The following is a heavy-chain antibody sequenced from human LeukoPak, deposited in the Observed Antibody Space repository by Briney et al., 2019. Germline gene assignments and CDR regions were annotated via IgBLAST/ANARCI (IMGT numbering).Heavy chain of an antibody. CDR1: GGSITSYY. Sequence: SETLSLTCTVSGGSITSYYWSWIRQPPGKGLEWVGNTYYSGNTHYNPSLKSRVTISVDPSKNQFSLKLSSVTAADTAVYYCAREIVGATGWFDPWGQGTLVTVSS. CDR3: AREIVGATGWFDP. D-gene: IGHD1-26*01. J-gene: IGHJ5*02. CDR2: TYYSGNT. V-gene: IGHV4-59*01.